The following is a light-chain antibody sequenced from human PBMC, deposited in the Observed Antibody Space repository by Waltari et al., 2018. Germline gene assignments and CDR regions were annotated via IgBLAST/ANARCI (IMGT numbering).Light chain of an antibody. CDR3: QQYYTFPPT. Sequence: DIQVTQSPSSLSASVGDTVTITCRASQGMNSWLAWYQQKPGKAPRSLIYATSTLQGGTPSRFSGSGSGTDFTLTIDSLQPEDFATYYCQQYYTFPPTFGGGTKVEI. CDR2: ATS. CDR1: QGMNSW. V-gene: IGKV1D-16*01. J-gene: IGKJ4*01.